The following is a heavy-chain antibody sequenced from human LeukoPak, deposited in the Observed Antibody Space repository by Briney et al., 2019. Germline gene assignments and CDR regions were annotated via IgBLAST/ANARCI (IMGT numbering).Heavy chain of an antibody. J-gene: IGHJ3*01. CDR2: ISSTSTYI. CDR1: GFTFSSYT. V-gene: IGHV3-21*06. CDR3: ARGMRQIDDAFDL. Sequence: GGSLRLSCTGSGFTFSSYTMNWVRQAPGKGLEWVSSISSTSTYIHDADSVKGRFTIYGDNAKNSLYLQMNSLRAEDTAMYYCARGMRQIDDAFDLWGQGTMVTVSS. D-gene: IGHD6-25*01.